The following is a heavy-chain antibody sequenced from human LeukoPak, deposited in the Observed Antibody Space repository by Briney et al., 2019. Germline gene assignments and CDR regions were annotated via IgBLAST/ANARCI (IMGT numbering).Heavy chain of an antibody. Sequence: GGSLRLSCTASGFTFGDYAMSWVRQAPGKGLEWVGFIRSKAYGGTTEYAASVKGRFTISRDDPKSIAYLQMNSLKTEDTAVYYCTRGVFRANYDFWSGYYRWAYYYYMDVWGKGTTVTVSS. CDR1: GFTFGDYA. J-gene: IGHJ6*03. CDR2: IRSKAYGGTT. CDR3: TRGVFRANYDFWSGYYRWAYYYYMDV. D-gene: IGHD3-3*01. V-gene: IGHV3-49*04.